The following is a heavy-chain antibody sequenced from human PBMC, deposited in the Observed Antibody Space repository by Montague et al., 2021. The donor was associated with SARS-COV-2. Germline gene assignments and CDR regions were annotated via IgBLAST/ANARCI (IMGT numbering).Heavy chain of an antibody. CDR2: ISGSGGST. CDR3: AKGSGGTIFGVVITYWYFDL. CDR1: GFTFSSYA. Sequence: SLRLSCAASGFTFSSYAMSWVRQAPGKGLEWVSAISGSGGSTYYADPVKGRFTISRDNSKNTLYLQMNSLRAEDTAVYYCAKGSGGTIFGVVITYWYFDLWGRGTLVTVSS. J-gene: IGHJ2*01. V-gene: IGHV3-23*01. D-gene: IGHD3-3*01.